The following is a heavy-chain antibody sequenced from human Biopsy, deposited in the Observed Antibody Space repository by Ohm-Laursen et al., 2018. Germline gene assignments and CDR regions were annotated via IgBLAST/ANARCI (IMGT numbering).Heavy chain of an antibody. D-gene: IGHD3-3*01. Sequence: SETLSLTCSVSGGSIISYYWTWIRQPPGKGLEWIGHVYNGGITNYNPSLKSRVTISKDTSMNQFSLQVNSVTAADTAVYYCARTPRDSFWSGSYKRGLWFDPWGQGTLVIVSS. CDR1: GGSIISYY. V-gene: IGHV4-59*01. CDR2: VYNGGIT. J-gene: IGHJ5*02. CDR3: ARTPRDSFWSGSYKRGLWFDP.